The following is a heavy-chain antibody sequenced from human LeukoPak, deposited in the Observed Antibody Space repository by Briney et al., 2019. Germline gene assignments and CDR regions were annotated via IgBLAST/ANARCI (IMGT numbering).Heavy chain of an antibody. V-gene: IGHV4-34*01. D-gene: IGHD3-3*01. J-gene: IGHJ4*02. CDR3: AGTPLDNYDFWSGFF. CDR2: INHSEST. Sequence: SETLSLTCAVYGGSFSDYYWSWIRQPPGKGLEWIGEINHSESTNYNPSLKSRVTVSVDTSKNQFSLKLSSVTAADTAVYYCAGTPLDNYDFWSGFFWGQGTLVTVSS. CDR1: GGSFSDYY.